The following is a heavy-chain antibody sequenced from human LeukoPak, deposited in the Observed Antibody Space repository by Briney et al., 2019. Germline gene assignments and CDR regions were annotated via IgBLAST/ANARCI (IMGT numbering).Heavy chain of an antibody. Sequence: SETLSLTCAVYGGSFSGYYWSWIRQPPGKGLEWIGEINLSGSTNYNPSLKSRVTISVDTSKNQFSLKLSSVTAADTAVYYCARGDYCSSTSCYGGWWFDPWGQGTLVTVSS. J-gene: IGHJ5*02. V-gene: IGHV4-34*01. CDR2: INLSGST. D-gene: IGHD2-2*01. CDR1: GGSFSGYY. CDR3: ARGDYCSSTSCYGGWWFDP.